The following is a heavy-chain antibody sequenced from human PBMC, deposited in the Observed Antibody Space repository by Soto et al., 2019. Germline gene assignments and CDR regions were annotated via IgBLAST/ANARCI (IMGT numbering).Heavy chain of an antibody. CDR3: ALLPFLARPRPIHS. CDR1: GGSLNNYL. J-gene: IGHJ4*02. Sequence: SETPSLTCTVSGGSLNNYLWSWIRQTPGGGLQWIGYIHVTGNTYHNPSLKSPVTISVDASKTQFSLTLSSVTAADTAVYYCALLPFLARPRPIHSCGQGILVTGSS. V-gene: IGHV4-59*03. D-gene: IGHD3-22*01. CDR2: IHVTGNT.